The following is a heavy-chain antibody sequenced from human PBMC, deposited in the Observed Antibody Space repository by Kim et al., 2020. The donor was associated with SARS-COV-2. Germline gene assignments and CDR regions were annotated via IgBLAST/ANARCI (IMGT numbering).Heavy chain of an antibody. J-gene: IGHJ4*02. Sequence: SETLSLSCTVSGVSITSHYWIWIRQPPGKGLEWIGYIYKSGGTSYNPSLTSRVTISVDTSKNQFSLQLTSVTAADAAVYYCASIPDAPRWNSYFDFWGQGTLVSVSS. CDR3: ASIPDAPRWNSYFDF. CDR1: GVSITSHY. CDR2: IYKSGGT. D-gene: IGHD1-1*01. V-gene: IGHV4-59*11.